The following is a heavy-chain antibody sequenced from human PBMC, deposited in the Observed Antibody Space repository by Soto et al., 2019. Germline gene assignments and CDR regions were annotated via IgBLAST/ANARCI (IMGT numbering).Heavy chain of an antibody. CDR1: GFTFTSSA. CDR2: IVVGSGNT. V-gene: IGHV1-58*01. J-gene: IGHJ4*02. Sequence: QMQLVQSGPEVKKPGTSVKVSCKASGFTFTSSAVQWVRQARGQRLEWVGWIVVGSGNTNYAQKFQERGTITRDMSTSTADMEFGSLGSEDTAVYYCAGILAGYYRDYWGQGTLVTVSS. CDR3: AGILAGYYRDY. D-gene: IGHD3-9*01.